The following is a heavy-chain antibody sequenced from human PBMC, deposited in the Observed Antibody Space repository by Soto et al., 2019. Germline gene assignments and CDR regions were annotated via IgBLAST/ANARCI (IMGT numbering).Heavy chain of an antibody. V-gene: IGHV1-69*13. CDR1: GATYSSYA. Sequence: SVKVSCKASGATYSSYAISWVRQAPGQGLEWMGGIIPIFGTANYAQKFQGRVTITADESTSTAYMELSSLRSEDTAVYYCARAPYCGGDCYSFYWFDPWGQGTLVTVSS. CDR3: ARAPYCGGDCYSFYWFDP. J-gene: IGHJ5*02. CDR2: IIPIFGTA. D-gene: IGHD2-21*02.